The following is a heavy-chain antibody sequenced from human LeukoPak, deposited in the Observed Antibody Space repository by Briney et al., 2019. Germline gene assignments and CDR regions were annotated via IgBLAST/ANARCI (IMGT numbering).Heavy chain of an antibody. Sequence: PSETLSLTCAVSGYSISSGYYWGWIRQPPGKGLEWIGSIYHSGSTYCNPSLKSRVTISVDTSKNQFSLKLSPVTAADAAVYYCARHTPYYYYYYMDVWGKGTTVTVSS. CDR3: ARHTPYYYYYYMDV. CDR2: IYHSGST. V-gene: IGHV4-38-2*01. CDR1: GYSISSGYY. J-gene: IGHJ6*03.